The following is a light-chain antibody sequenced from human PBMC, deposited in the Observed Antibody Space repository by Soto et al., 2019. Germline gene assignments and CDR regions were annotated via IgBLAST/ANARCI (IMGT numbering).Light chain of an antibody. Sequence: QSALTQPASVSGSPGQSNTISCTGTSSDVGGYDYVSWYQQFPGKAPKPIIYEVSNRPSGVSARFSGSKSGNTASLTISGLQAEDEADYYCSSYTSRSTLVFGGGTKLTVL. CDR2: EVS. CDR3: SSYTSRSTLV. J-gene: IGLJ3*02. V-gene: IGLV2-14*01. CDR1: SSDVGGYDY.